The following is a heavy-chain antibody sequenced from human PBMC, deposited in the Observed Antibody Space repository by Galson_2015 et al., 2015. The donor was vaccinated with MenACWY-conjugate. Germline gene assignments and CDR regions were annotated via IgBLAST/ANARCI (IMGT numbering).Heavy chain of an antibody. J-gene: IGHJ5*02. D-gene: IGHD7-27*01. CDR1: GFSLSTSGVG. CDR2: IYWDDDK. Sequence: PALVKPTQTLTLTCTFSGFSLSTSGVGVGWIRQPPGKALEWLAVIYWDDDKRYSPSLNNRLAIMKDTSKNQVVLTMTNMDPVDIGTYYCAHRRAGPNWDSGCFDPWGQGTLVTVSS. V-gene: IGHV2-5*02. CDR3: AHRRAGPNWDSGCFDP.